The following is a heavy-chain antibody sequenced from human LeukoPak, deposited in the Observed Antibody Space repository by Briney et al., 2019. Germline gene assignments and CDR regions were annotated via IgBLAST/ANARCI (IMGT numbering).Heavy chain of an antibody. CDR3: AKDLSSGSRRAY. J-gene: IGHJ4*02. Sequence: PGGSLRLSCAASGFTFSSYWMHWVRQAPGKGLVWVSRISSDGSSTSYADSVKGRFTISRDNAKNTLYLQMNSLRAEDTGVYYCAKDLSSGSRRAYWGQGTLVTVSS. V-gene: IGHV3-74*01. D-gene: IGHD6-19*01. CDR1: GFTFSSYW. CDR2: ISSDGSST.